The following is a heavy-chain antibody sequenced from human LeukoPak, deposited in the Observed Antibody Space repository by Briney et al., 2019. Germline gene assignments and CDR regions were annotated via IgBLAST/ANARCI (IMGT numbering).Heavy chain of an antibody. CDR2: ISGSGGST. CDR3: AKEVAPAARNIGFDY. D-gene: IGHD6-13*01. J-gene: IGHJ4*02. Sequence: GGSLRLSCAASGFTFSSYAMSWVRQAPGKGLEWVSAISGSGGSTYYAGSVKGRFTISRDNSKNTLYLQMNSLRAEDTAVYYRAKEVAPAARNIGFDYWGQGTLVTVSS. CDR1: GFTFSSYA. V-gene: IGHV3-23*01.